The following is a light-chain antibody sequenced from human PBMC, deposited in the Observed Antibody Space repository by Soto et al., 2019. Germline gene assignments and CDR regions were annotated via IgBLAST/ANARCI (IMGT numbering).Light chain of an antibody. Sequence: QSVLTQPHSASGTHGQRVTISCSGSSSNIGSNYVYWYQQLPGTAPKLLIYRNNQRPSGVPDRFSGSKSGTSASLAISGLRSEDEADYYCAAWDDSLWVFGGGTKVTVL. J-gene: IGLJ3*02. CDR3: AAWDDSLWV. CDR1: SSNIGSNY. V-gene: IGLV1-47*01. CDR2: RNN.